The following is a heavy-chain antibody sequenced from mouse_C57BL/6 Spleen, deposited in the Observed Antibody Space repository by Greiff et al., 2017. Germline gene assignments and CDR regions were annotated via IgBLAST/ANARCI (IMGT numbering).Heavy chain of an antibody. J-gene: IGHJ2*01. CDR2: IYPGDGDT. Sequence: VKLVESGAELVKPGASVKISCKASGYAFSSYWMNWVKQRPGKGLEWIGQIYPGDGDTNYNGKFKGKATLTADKSSSTAYMQLSSLTSEDSAVYFCARSGSLFITTVVAPFDYWGQGTTLTVSS. D-gene: IGHD1-1*01. CDR3: ARSGSLFITTVVAPFDY. V-gene: IGHV1-80*01. CDR1: GYAFSSYW.